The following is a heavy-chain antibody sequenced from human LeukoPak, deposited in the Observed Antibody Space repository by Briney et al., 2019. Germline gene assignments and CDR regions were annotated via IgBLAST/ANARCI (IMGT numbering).Heavy chain of an antibody. Sequence: PGGSLRLSCAASGFTFSTYAMSWVRQAPGKGLEWVSAISGSGGSTYYADSVKGRFTISRDNSKNTLYLQMNSLRAEDTAVYYCACWDCSSTSCYLTYWGQGTLVTVSS. CDR3: ACWDCSSTSCYLTY. J-gene: IGHJ4*02. CDR1: GFTFSTYA. CDR2: ISGSGGST. D-gene: IGHD2-2*01. V-gene: IGHV3-23*01.